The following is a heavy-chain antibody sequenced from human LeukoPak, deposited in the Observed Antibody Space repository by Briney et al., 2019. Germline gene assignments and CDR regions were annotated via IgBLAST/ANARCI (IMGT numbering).Heavy chain of an antibody. D-gene: IGHD3-3*01. CDR3: ARGEWDY. V-gene: IGHV3-23*01. CDR2: IDSGGRT. J-gene: IGHJ4*02. Sequence: QPGGSLRLSCVASGFTFSIYSMSWVRQAPGKGLEWVSNIDSGGRTYFGDSVKGRFTISRDDSKNTLYLQMSSLRGEDTAVYYCARGEWDYWGQGALVTVSS. CDR1: GFTFSIYS.